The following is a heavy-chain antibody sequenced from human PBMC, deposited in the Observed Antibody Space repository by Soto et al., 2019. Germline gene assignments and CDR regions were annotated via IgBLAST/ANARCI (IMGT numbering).Heavy chain of an antibody. CDR1: GFTFSRYG. Sequence: EVQLVESGGGLVKPGGSLRLSCAASGFTFSRYGMNWLRQAPGKGLEWVASISSSTSYVYYADSVKGRFSTSRDNAKNILYLEMYGLRTEDTAVYYCARDPSEDRVGNWFESWGQGTLVTVSS. J-gene: IGHJ5*01. CDR3: ARDPSEDRVGNWFES. V-gene: IGHV3-21*02. D-gene: IGHD2-2*01. CDR2: ISSSTSYV.